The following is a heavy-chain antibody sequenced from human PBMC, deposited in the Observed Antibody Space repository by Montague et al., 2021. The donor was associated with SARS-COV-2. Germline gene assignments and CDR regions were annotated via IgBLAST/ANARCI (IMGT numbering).Heavy chain of an antibody. J-gene: IGHJ6*03. CDR3: ASTYGGNLVYYYYYMDV. V-gene: IGHV4-31*03. D-gene: IGHD4-23*01. CDR2: TNYSGST. Sequence: TLSLTCTVSGGSISSGGYYWSWIRQHPGKGLEWIGYTNYSGSTYSNPSLKSRVTISVDTSKNQFSLKLSSVTAADTAVYYCASTYGGNLVYYYYYMDVWGKGTTVTVSS. CDR1: GGSISSGGYY.